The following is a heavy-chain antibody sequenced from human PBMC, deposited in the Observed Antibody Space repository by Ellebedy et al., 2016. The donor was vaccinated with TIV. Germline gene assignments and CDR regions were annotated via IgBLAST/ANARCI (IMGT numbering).Heavy chain of an antibody. J-gene: IGHJ5*02. D-gene: IGHD2-2*01. CDR3: AGSTGWSGEGGS. Sequence: GESLKISXVASGFTFSSFWMNWVRQAPGKGLEWVANIKQDGSDKNYVDSVKGRFTISRDNAKNSVYLHMSSLRVEDTAVYYCAGSTGWSGEGGSWGQGTLVTVSS. CDR2: IKQDGSDK. CDR1: GFTFSSFW. V-gene: IGHV3-7*03.